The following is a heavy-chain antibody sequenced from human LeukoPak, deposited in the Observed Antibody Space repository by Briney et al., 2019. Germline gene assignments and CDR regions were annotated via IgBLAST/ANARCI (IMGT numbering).Heavy chain of an antibody. CDR3: ARRDGSYFSWFDY. CDR2: IYYSGST. CDR1: GGSISSYY. V-gene: IGHV4-59*08. J-gene: IGHJ4*02. D-gene: IGHD1-26*01. Sequence: SETLSPTCTVSGGSISSYYWSWIRQPPGKGLEWIGYIYYSGSTNYNPSLKSRVTISVDTSKNQFSLKLSSVTAADTAVYYCARRDGSYFSWFDYWGQGTLVTVSS.